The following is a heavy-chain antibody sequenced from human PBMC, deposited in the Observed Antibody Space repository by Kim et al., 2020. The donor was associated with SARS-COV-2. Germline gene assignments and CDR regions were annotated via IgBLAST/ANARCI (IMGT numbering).Heavy chain of an antibody. J-gene: IGHJ4*02. CDR3: ARRIQLWFFDY. CDR1: GGSISSSSYY. Sequence: SETLSLTCTVSGGSISSSSYYWGWIRQPPGKGLEWIGSIYYSGSTYYNPSLKSRVTISVDTSKNQFSLKLSSVTAADTAVYYCARRIQLWFFDYWGQGT. D-gene: IGHD5-18*01. CDR2: IYYSGST. V-gene: IGHV4-39*01.